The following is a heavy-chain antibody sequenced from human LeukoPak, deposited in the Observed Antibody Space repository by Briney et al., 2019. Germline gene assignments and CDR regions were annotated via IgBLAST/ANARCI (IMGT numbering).Heavy chain of an antibody. CDR1: GGSISSSNW. CDR3: ARVKARATMGVYFDY. Sequence: SGTLSLTCAVSGGSISSSNWWSWVRQPPGKGLEWIGEIYHSGSTNYNPSLKSRVTISVDKSKNQFSLKPSSVTAADTAVYYCARVKARATMGVYFDYWGQGTLVTVSS. D-gene: IGHD3-16*01. CDR2: IYHSGST. J-gene: IGHJ4*02. V-gene: IGHV4-4*02.